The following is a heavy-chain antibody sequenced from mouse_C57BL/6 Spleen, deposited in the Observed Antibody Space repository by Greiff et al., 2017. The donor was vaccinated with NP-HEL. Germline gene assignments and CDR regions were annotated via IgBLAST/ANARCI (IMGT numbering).Heavy chain of an antibody. Sequence: EVKLMESGGGLVQPGGSLKLSCAASGFTFSDYYMYWVRQTPEKRLEWVAYISNGGGSTYYPDTVKGRFTISRDNAKNTLYLQMSRLKSEDTAMYYCARLDRGIYYDYDGWYFDVWGTGTTVTVSS. CDR2: ISNGGGST. J-gene: IGHJ1*03. D-gene: IGHD2-4*01. V-gene: IGHV5-12*01. CDR1: GFTFSDYY. CDR3: ARLDRGIYYDYDGWYFDV.